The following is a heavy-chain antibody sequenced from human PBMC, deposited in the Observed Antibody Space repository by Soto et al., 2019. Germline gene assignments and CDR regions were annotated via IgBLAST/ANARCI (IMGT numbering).Heavy chain of an antibody. V-gene: IGHV1-18*01. D-gene: IGHD1-1*01. CDR2: ISAHNGNT. Sequence: QVHLVQSGAEVKKPGASVKVSCKASGYTFTSYGITWVRQAPGQGLEWMGWISAHNGNTDYAQKLQGRVIVTRDTATSTAYMELRSLRSDDTAVYYWARVRYGDYLGQGALVTFSS. CDR1: GYTFTSYG. CDR3: ARVRYGDY. J-gene: IGHJ4*02.